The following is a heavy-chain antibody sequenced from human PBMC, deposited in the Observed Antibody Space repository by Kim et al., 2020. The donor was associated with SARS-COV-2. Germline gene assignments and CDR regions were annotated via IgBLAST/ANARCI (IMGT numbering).Heavy chain of an antibody. J-gene: IGHJ4*02. V-gene: IGHV1-3*01. Sequence: KNSQKYQGRVTITRDTSASTAYMELSSLRSEDTAVYYCARDSMVRGVIDYWGQGTLVTVSS. D-gene: IGHD3-10*01. CDR3: ARDSMVRGVIDY.